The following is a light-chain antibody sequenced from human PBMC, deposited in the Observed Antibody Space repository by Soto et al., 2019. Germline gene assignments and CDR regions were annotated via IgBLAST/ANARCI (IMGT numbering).Light chain of an antibody. CDR1: SSNIGAGYD. J-gene: IGLJ1*01. CDR3: QSYDSSLRGYV. CDR2: GNS. V-gene: IGLV1-40*01. Sequence: QSVLTQPPSVSGAPGQRVTISCTGSSSNIGAGYDVHWYQQLPGTAPKLLIYGNSNRPSGVPDRFSGSKSGTSASLAITGLQAEDEADYYCQSYDSSLRGYVFATGTKLTVL.